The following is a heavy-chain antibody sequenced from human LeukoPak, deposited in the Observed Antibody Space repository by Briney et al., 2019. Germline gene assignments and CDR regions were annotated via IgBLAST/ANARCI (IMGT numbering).Heavy chain of an antibody. CDR1: GGSFSGYY. Sequence: SETLSLTCAVYGGSFSGYYWSWIRQPPGKGLEWIGEINHSGSTNYNPSLKSRVTISVDTSKNQFSLKLSSVTAADTAVYYCARVWKYQLPSYYFDYWGQGTLVTVSS. V-gene: IGHV4-34*01. CDR2: INHSGST. D-gene: IGHD2-2*01. CDR3: ARVWKYQLPSYYFDY. J-gene: IGHJ4*02.